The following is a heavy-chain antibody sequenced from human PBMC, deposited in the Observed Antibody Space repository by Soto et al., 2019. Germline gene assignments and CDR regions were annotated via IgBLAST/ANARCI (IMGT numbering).Heavy chain of an antibody. Sequence: TLSLTCAISGDSVSSNSAAWNWIRQSPSRGLEWLGRTYYRSKWYKEYAASVRSRITINPDTSKNQFSLQLNSVSPEDTAVYYCARTVGWLDPWGQGTQVTVSS. V-gene: IGHV6-1*01. J-gene: IGHJ5*02. CDR3: ARTVGWLDP. CDR2: TYYRSKWYK. D-gene: IGHD2-15*01. CDR1: GDSVSSNSAA.